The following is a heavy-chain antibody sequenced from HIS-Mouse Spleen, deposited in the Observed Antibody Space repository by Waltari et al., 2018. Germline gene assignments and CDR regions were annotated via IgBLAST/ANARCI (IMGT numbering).Heavy chain of an antibody. V-gene: IGHV4-39*07. CDR3: AREIPYSSSWYDWYFDL. Sequence: QLQLQESGPGLVKPSETLSLTCTVSGGSISSSSYDWGWIRQPPGKGLEWIGSIYYSGSTYYNPSLKSRVTISVDTSKNQFSLNLSSVTAADTAVYYCAREIPYSSSWYDWYFDLWGRGTLVTVSS. J-gene: IGHJ2*01. D-gene: IGHD6-13*01. CDR1: GGSISSSSYD. CDR2: IYYSGST.